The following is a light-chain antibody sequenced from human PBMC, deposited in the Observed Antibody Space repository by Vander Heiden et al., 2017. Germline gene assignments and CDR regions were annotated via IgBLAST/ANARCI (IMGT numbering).Light chain of an antibody. CDR2: DAS. V-gene: IGKV3-11*01. CDR3: QQGSNWPT. Sequence: EIVLTQSPATLSLPPGARATLPCRPSQSVSIYLAWYQQKPGQAPRLLIYDASNRATGIPARFSGSGSGTDFTLTISSLEPEDFAVYYCQQGSNWPTFGGGTKVEIK. J-gene: IGKJ4*01. CDR1: QSVSIY.